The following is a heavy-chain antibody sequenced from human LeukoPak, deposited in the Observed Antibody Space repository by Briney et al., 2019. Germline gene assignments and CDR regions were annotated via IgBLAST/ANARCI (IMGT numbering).Heavy chain of an antibody. Sequence: ASVKVSCKASGGTFSSYAISWVRQAPGQGLEWMGGIIPIFATADYAQNFQGRVTITADESTSKAYMELSSLRSEDTAVYYCARKHGRGYSYGYEKYNWFDPWGQGTLVTVSS. CDR1: GGTFSSYA. J-gene: IGHJ5*02. D-gene: IGHD5-18*01. V-gene: IGHV1-69*13. CDR2: IIPIFATA. CDR3: ARKHGRGYSYGYEKYNWFDP.